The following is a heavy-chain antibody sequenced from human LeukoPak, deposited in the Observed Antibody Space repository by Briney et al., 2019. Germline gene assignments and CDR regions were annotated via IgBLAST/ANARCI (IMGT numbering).Heavy chain of an antibody. D-gene: IGHD7-27*01. CDR2: ITIDGGTT. V-gene: IGHV3-74*01. CDR1: GFTFSNYW. Sequence: GGSLRLSCAVSGFTFSNYWRHWVRQPPGKGLLWVSRITIDGGTTDYAYSVNGRSTISRDNDSDTLYLQMNSMSVEDTAVYHCVRAPSSNWAFDYSEQGTLVTVSS. J-gene: IGHJ4*02. CDR3: VRAPSSNWAFDY.